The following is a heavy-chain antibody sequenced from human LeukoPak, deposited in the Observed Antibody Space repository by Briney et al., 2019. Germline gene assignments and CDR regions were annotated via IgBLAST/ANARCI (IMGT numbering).Heavy chain of an antibody. CDR1: GFTFDDYA. J-gene: IGHJ6*02. Sequence: PGRSLRLSCAASGFTFDDYAMHWVRQAPGKGLMWVSRIKSDGSETSYADSVKGRFTISRDNARNTLYLQMNSLRPEDTAIYYCASDRVFYGLDVWGQGTTVTVSS. V-gene: IGHV3-74*01. CDR2: IKSDGSET. CDR3: ASDRVFYGLDV.